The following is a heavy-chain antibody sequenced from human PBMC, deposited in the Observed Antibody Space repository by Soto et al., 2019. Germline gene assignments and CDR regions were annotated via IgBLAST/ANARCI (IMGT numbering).Heavy chain of an antibody. CDR2: IYYSGST. D-gene: IGHD2-2*01. Sequence: SETLSLTCTVSGGSISSSSYYWGWIRQPPGKGLEGIGSIYYSGSTYYNPSLKSRVTISVDTSKNQFSLKLGSVTAADTAVYYCARDFGDCSSTSCYALAYYWGQGTLVTVSS. V-gene: IGHV4-39*01. CDR1: GGSISSSSYY. J-gene: IGHJ4*02. CDR3: ARDFGDCSSTSCYALAYY.